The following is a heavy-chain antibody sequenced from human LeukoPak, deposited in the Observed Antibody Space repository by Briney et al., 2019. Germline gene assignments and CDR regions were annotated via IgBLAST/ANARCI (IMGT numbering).Heavy chain of an antibody. D-gene: IGHD1-26*01. Sequence: RPGRSLRLSCAASGFSFSSYGMHWVRHAPGKGMGWEAVIWFDGSNKNYADSFKGRFTIATANSKNTLYLQMNSLRDEETAEYHCAIIRFRELCFDYWGQGTLVTVSS. V-gene: IGHV3-33*01. J-gene: IGHJ4*02. CDR1: GFSFSSYG. CDR3: AIIRFRELCFDY. CDR2: IWFDGSNK.